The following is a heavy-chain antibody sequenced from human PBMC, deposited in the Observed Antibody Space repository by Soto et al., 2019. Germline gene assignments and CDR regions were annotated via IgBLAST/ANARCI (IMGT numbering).Heavy chain of an antibody. CDR3: AKGPLVISVAGSDY. Sequence: EVQLLESGGGLVQPGGSLRLSCAASGFTFSSYAMSWVRQAPCKGLEWVSTISGSVGSTYYADSVKGRFTISRDNSKKPLYLQMNSRRAEDTAVYYCAKGPLVISVAGSDYLGQGNLVTVSA. V-gene: IGHV3-23*01. CDR1: GFTFSSYA. J-gene: IGHJ4*02. D-gene: IGHD6-19*01. CDR2: ISGSVGST.